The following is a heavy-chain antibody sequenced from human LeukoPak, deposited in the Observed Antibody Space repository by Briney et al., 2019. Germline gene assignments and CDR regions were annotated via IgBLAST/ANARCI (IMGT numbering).Heavy chain of an antibody. CDR2: ISYDGSNK. V-gene: IGHV3-30*18. J-gene: IGHJ4*02. CDR3: AKAGMTTVVRAFFDY. D-gene: IGHD4-23*01. CDR1: GFTFSSYG. Sequence: HPGGSLRLSCAASGFTFSSYGMHWVRQAPGKGLEWVAVISYDGSNKYYADSVKGRFTISRDNSKNTLYLQMNSLRAEDTAVYYCAKAGMTTVVRAFFDYWGQGTLVTVSS.